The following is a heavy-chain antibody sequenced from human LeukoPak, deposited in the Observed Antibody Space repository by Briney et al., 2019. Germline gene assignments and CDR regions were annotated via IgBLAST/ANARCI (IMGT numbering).Heavy chain of an antibody. Sequence: GGSLRLSCAAAGFTSSIYSMRWVRHAPGGGRGWVSGISGSGGSTYYADSVKGRFTISRDNSKNTLYLQMNSLRAEDTAVYYCAKEPIFAYYFDYWGQGALVTVSS. D-gene: IGHD3-3*01. CDR3: AKEPIFAYYFDY. V-gene: IGHV3-23*01. J-gene: IGHJ4*02. CDR2: ISGSGGST. CDR1: GFTSSIYS.